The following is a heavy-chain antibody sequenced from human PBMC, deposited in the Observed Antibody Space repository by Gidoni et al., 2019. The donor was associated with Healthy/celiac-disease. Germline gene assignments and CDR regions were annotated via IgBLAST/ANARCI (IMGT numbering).Heavy chain of an antibody. CDR1: GLPFSSYS. CDR3: ARDPNWNDAKSMN. Sequence: EVQLVESGGGLVKPGGSLSLSCAASGLPFSSYSMNWVRQAPGKGLEWVSSISSSSSYIYYADSVKGRFTISRDNAKNSLYLQMNSLRAEDTAVYYCARDPNWNDAKSMNWGQGTLVTVSS. CDR2: ISSSSSYI. J-gene: IGHJ4*02. D-gene: IGHD1-20*01. V-gene: IGHV3-21*01.